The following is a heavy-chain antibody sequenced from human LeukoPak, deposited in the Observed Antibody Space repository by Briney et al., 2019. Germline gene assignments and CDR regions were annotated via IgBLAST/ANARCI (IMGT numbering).Heavy chain of an antibody. Sequence: GGSLRLSCAASGFTFSGYSMNWVRQAPGKGLEWVSSISSSSSYIYYADSVKGRFTISRDNAKNSLYLQMNSLRAEDTAVYYCARDGSGSYYRLYGMDVWGQGTTVTVSS. CDR1: GFTFSGYS. CDR3: ARDGSGSYYRLYGMDV. D-gene: IGHD1-26*01. J-gene: IGHJ6*02. V-gene: IGHV3-21*01. CDR2: ISSSSSYI.